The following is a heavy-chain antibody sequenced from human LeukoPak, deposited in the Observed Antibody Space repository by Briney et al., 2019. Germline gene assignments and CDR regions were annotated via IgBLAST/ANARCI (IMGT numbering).Heavy chain of an antibody. CDR1: GFTFSSYA. Sequence: GGSLRLSCAASGFTFSSYAMHWVRQAPGKGLEYVSAISSNGGSTYYANSVKGRFTISRDNSKNTLYLQMNSLRAEDTAVYYCAKNIGGFDYWGQGTLVTVSS. CDR2: ISSNGGST. J-gene: IGHJ4*02. V-gene: IGHV3-64*01. D-gene: IGHD4-23*01. CDR3: AKNIGGFDY.